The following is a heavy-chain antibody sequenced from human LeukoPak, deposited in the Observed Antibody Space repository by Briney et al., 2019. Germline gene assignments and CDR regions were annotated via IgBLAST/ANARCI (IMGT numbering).Heavy chain of an antibody. CDR1: GGSFSGNY. V-gene: IGHV4-34*01. CDR3: AGLVVVPTTKALVDY. D-gene: IGHD2-2*01. CDR2: INPRGVT. Sequence: SETLSLTCAAYGGSFSGNYWSWIRQPPGKGLEWIGEINPRGVTKYKSSLKSRVTISVDTSKNQFSLKLNSLTAADTAVYYCAGLVVVPTTKALVDYWGQGTLVTVSS. J-gene: IGHJ4*02.